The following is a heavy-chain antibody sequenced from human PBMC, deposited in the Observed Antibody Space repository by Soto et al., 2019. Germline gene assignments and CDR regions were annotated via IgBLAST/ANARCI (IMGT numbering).Heavy chain of an antibody. D-gene: IGHD6-25*01. CDR2: MNPKTGNT. CDR1: GYTFTNYN. V-gene: IGHV1-8*01. CDR3: AREAASDPSFYYHYMDV. Sequence: QEQLVQSGAEVKKPGAPVKVSCKASGYTFTNYNINWVRQATGQGLEWMGWMNPKTGNTGYAEKSQGRITMTRNSSINTACMELSGLRSEDTAVYYCAREAASDPSFYYHYMDVWGKGTTVTVSS. J-gene: IGHJ6*03.